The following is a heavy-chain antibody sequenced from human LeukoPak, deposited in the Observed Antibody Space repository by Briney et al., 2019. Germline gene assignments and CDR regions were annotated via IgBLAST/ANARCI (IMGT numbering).Heavy chain of an antibody. D-gene: IGHD3-22*01. CDR2: ISSSGSTI. V-gene: IGHV3-48*03. CDR1: GFTFSSYE. Sequence: PGGSLRLSCAASGFTFSSYEMNWVRQAPGKGLEWVSYISSSGSTIYYADSVKGRFTISRDNAKNSLYLQMNSLRAEDTAVYYCARTTMIVVTDAFDIWGQGTMVTVSS. CDR3: ARTTMIVVTDAFDI. J-gene: IGHJ3*02.